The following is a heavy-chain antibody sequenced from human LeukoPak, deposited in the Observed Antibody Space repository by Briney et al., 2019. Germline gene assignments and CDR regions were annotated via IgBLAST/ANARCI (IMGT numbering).Heavy chain of an antibody. Sequence: PGGSLRLSCAASGFTFSSYWMHWVRQAPGKGLEWVSGISWSSGIIGYADSVKGRFTISRDNAKNSLYLQMESLRAEDTAVYYCAKDTGSPADAITMEDNAFDIWGQGTMVTVSS. J-gene: IGHJ3*02. CDR1: GFTFSSYW. D-gene: IGHD3-3*01. CDR2: ISWSSGII. CDR3: AKDTGSPADAITMEDNAFDI. V-gene: IGHV3-9*01.